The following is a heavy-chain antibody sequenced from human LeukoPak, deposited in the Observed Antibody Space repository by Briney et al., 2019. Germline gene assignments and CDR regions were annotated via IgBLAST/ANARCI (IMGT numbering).Heavy chain of an antibody. Sequence: SXXXQAPGQGLEXMGGXXPIFATAHYSQKFQPRVTITAHESTSTAYMELSSLRSEDTAVYYCARGECSGGSCYRLYWFDHWGQGTLVTVSS. D-gene: IGHD2-15*01. CDR2: XXPIFATA. CDR3: ARGECSGGSCYRLYWFDH. V-gene: IGHV1-69*01. J-gene: IGHJ5*02.